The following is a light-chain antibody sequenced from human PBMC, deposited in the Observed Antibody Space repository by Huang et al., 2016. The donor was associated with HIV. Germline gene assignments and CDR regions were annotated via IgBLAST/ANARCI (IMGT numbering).Light chain of an antibody. J-gene: IGKJ2*01. Sequence: EIVMTQSPPSLSVTPGESASISCRSSQSLLQSNGFNYLDWYLQRPGQSPQLLIFFGSNRASGVPDRFSGSASGTHFTLKISGVEAEDVGIYYCMQTLQTPPGAFGQGTKLEIK. CDR2: FGS. CDR1: QSLLQSNGFNY. CDR3: MQTLQTPPGA. V-gene: IGKV2-28*01.